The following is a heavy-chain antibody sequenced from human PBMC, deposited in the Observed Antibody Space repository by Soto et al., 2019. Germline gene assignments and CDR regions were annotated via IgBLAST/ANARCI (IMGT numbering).Heavy chain of an antibody. CDR2: INGGGTST. V-gene: IGHV3-74*01. J-gene: IGHJ4*02. D-gene: IGHD2-2*01. CDR3: ARAEYAPDY. CDR1: GFIFNDYW. Sequence: GGSLRLSCAASGFIFNDYWMHWVRQVPGKGLVWVSRINGGGTSTSYADSVKGRFTISRDNAKNTLYLQMNSLRAEDTALYYCARAEYAPDYWGQGTLVTVSS.